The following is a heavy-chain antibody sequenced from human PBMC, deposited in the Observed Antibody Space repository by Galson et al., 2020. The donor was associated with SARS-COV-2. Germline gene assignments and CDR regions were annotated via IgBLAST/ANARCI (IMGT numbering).Heavy chain of an antibody. CDR1: GFNVRDNY. Sequence: GGSLRLSCAASGFNVRDNYVSWVRQAPGQGLEWVAIIHSDGTTYYADSVNGRFVTSRDQSRNNIYLQMNSLRVEDTAVYYCARDSHSGGRADSWGQGTLVIVSS. V-gene: IGHV3-53*01. J-gene: IGHJ5*01. CDR2: IHSDGTT. D-gene: IGHD1-26*01. CDR3: ARDSHSGGRADS.